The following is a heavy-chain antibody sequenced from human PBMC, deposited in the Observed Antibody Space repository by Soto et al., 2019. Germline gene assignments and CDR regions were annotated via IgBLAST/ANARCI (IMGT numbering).Heavy chain of an antibody. D-gene: IGHD1-1*01. J-gene: IGHJ3*01. Sequence: DVQLVESGGGLIQPGESLRLSCAAFGLTISGKKYVAWVRQAPGKGLEWVSALYDVDGSFYADSVTGRFTTSSDSSKTAVYLQMNDLRPEDTAVYYCATWHEREHAFDGWGQGTTVTISS. V-gene: IGHV3-53*01. CDR2: LYDVDGS. CDR3: ATWHEREHAFDG. CDR1: GLTISGKKY.